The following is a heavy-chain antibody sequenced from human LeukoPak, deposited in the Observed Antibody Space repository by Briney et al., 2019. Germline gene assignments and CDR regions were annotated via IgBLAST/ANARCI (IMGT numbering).Heavy chain of an antibody. V-gene: IGHV4-34*01. CDR3: ARGQYYYDSSGYYAADY. CDR2: INHSGST. D-gene: IGHD3-22*01. J-gene: IGHJ4*02. CDR1: GGSFSGYY. Sequence: SETLSLTCAVYGGSFSGYYWSWIRQPPGKGLEWIGEINHSGSTNYNPSLKSRVTISVDTSKNQFSLKLSSVTAADTAVYYCARGQYYYDSSGYYAADYWGQGTLVTVSS.